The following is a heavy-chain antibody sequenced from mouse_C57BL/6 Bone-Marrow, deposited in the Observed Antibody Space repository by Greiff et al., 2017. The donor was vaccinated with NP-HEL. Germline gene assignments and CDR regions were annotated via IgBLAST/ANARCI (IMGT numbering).Heavy chain of an antibody. J-gene: IGHJ2*01. D-gene: IGHD1-1*01. V-gene: IGHV1-81*01. Sequence: VKLMESGAELARPGASVKLSCKASGYTFTSYGISWVKQRTGQGLEWIGEIYPRSGNTYYNEKFKGKATLTADKSSSTAYMELRSLTSEDSAVYFCARGYYGSLDYWGQGTTLTVSS. CDR3: ARGYYGSLDY. CDR2: IYPRSGNT. CDR1: GYTFTSYG.